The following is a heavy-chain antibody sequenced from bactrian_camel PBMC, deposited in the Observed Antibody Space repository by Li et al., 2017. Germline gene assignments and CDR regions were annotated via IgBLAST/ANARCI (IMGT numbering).Heavy chain of an antibody. D-gene: IGHD7*01. CDR1: GFTFSSHY. J-gene: IGHJ4*01. V-gene: IGHV3S6*01. CDR3: AAQRGGYYGTYAFDY. CDR2: LFSDGSKT. Sequence: HVQLVESGGGLVQPGGSLRLSCAASGFTFSSHYMSWVRQAPGRGLEWVSGLFSDGSKTYYADSVKGRFTISRDNAKNTLDLQMNSLKPEDTAVYYCAAQRGGYYGTYAFDYWGQGTQVTVS.